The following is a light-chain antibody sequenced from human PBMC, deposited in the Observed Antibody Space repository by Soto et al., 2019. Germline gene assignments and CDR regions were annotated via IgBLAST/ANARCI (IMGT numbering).Light chain of an antibody. CDR3: QQYGISQNP. CDR1: QSVSSGY. V-gene: IGKV3-20*01. Sequence: ETVMTQSPGTLSLSPGERATLSCRASQSVSSGYLAWYQQKPGQAPTLLIFGASNRATGIPDRFTGSGSGTDFTLTISRLEPEDFAVYYCQQYGISQNPFGQGTKLEIK. J-gene: IGKJ2*01. CDR2: GAS.